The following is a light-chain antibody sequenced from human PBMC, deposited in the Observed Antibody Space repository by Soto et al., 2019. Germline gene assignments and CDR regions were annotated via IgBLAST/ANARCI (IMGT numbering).Light chain of an antibody. J-gene: IGKJ1*01. V-gene: IGKV3-20*01. CDR2: GAS. Sequence: EIVLTHSPGTLSLSPGERATLSCRASQSLSNNYLAWYQQKPGQAPRLVIYGASSRATGIPDRFSASGSGTDFTHTISRLELEDCEVYFCQQYSSSPGTFGQGTKVDIK. CDR3: QQYSSSPGT. CDR1: QSLSNNY.